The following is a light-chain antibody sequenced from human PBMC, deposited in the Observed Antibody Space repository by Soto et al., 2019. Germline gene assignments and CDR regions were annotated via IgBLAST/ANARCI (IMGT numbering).Light chain of an antibody. J-gene: IGKJ5*01. Sequence: DIQMTQSPSSLSASVGDRVTITCQASQDISNYLNWYQQKPGKATKLLIYDASNLETGVPSRFSGSGSGTDFTFTISSLKPEDIAIYYCQQYDNLPITFGQGTRLEIK. V-gene: IGKV1-33*01. CDR1: QDISNY. CDR2: DAS. CDR3: QQYDNLPIT.